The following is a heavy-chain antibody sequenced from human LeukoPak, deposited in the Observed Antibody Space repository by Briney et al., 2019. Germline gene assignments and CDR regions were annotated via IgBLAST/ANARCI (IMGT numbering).Heavy chain of an antibody. V-gene: IGHV3-11*01. CDR3: ARGRLTTLYYFDY. J-gene: IGHJ4*02. Sequence: PGGSLRLSCAAPGFIFSDYYMSWIRQAPGKGPEWVSYIGNSGTPIYYADSVKGRFTISRDNVKNSLYLQMNGLRAEDTAVYYCARGRLTTLYYFDYWGQGTLVTVSS. CDR1: GFIFSDYY. D-gene: IGHD4-11*01. CDR2: IGNSGTPI.